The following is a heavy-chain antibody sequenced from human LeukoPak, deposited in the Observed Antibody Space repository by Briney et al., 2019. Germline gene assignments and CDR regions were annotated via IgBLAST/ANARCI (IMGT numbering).Heavy chain of an antibody. Sequence: GGSLRLSCAASGFTFSSYAMHWVRQAPGKGLEWVAVISFDGTKTYYADSVQGRFTISRDNSKSTLYLQMNSLRAEDTAVYYCARVEQWLGPMAVWGQGTTVTVSS. CDR2: ISFDGTKT. D-gene: IGHD6-19*01. CDR1: GFTFSSYA. V-gene: IGHV3-30*04. J-gene: IGHJ6*02. CDR3: ARVEQWLGPMAV.